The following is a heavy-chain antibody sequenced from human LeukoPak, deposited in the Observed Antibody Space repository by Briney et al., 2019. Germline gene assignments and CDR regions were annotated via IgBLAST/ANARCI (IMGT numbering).Heavy chain of an antibody. CDR3: ARDNSGPAY. CDR1: GFTVSSNY. V-gene: IGHV3-53*01. D-gene: IGHD5-12*01. J-gene: IGHJ4*02. Sequence: GGSLRLSCAASGFTVSSNYMSWVRQAPGKGLEWVPVIYRSDGTYYADSVKGRFTISRDNSKDTLYLQMNSLRAEDTAVYYCARDNSGPAYWGQGTLVTVSS. CDR2: IYRSDGT.